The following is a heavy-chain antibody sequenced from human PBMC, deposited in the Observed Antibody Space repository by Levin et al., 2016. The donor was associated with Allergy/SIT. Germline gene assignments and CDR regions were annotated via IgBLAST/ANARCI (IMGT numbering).Heavy chain of an antibody. CDR3: AREVAARPGAGNWFDP. V-gene: IGHV1-18*04. Sequence: ASVKVSCKASGYTFTSYGISWVRQAPGQGLEWMGWISAYNGNTNYAQKLQGRVTMTTDTSTSTAYMELRSLRSDDTAVYYCAREVAARPGAGNWFDPWGQGTLVTVSS. J-gene: IGHJ5*02. CDR1: GYTFTSYG. D-gene: IGHD6-6*01. CDR2: ISAYNGNT.